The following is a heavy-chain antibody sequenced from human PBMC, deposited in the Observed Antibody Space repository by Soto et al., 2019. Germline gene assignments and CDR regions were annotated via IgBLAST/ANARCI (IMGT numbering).Heavy chain of an antibody. J-gene: IGHJ4*02. D-gene: IGHD6-19*01. Sequence: QITLKESGPTLVKPTQTLTLTCTFSGFSLSSTRMAVGWIRQPPGKALEWLALIYWDDDKRYSLFLKSRVTITKDTSKNQVVLTMSNMDPVDTARYYCAHIVVAGLGYYFDYWGQGTLVTVSS. CDR1: GFSLSSTRMA. V-gene: IGHV2-5*02. CDR3: AHIVVAGLGYYFDY. CDR2: IYWDDDK.